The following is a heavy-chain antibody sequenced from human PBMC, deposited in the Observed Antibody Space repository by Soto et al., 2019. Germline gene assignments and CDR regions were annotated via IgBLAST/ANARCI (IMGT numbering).Heavy chain of an antibody. CDR3: ASLSFGELLSSEGFDY. D-gene: IGHD3-10*01. Sequence: SETLSLTCTVSGGSISSYYWSWIRQPPGKGLEWIGSIYYSGSTYYNPSLKSRVTISVDTSKNQFSLKLSSVTAADTAVYYCASLSFGELLSSEGFDYWGQGTLVTVSS. V-gene: IGHV4-39*01. CDR2: IYYSGST. J-gene: IGHJ4*02. CDR1: GGSISSYY.